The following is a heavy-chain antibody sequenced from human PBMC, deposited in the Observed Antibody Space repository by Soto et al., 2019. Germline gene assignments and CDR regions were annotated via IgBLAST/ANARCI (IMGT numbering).Heavy chain of an antibody. D-gene: IGHD7-27*01. CDR3: ATGPSGDKVDS. Sequence: QVQLQESGPGLLKPSQTLSLTCAVSGGSISHVYYYWSWIRQLPDKGLEWIGHIYNGGRTYNNPSFTRRVTISVETTRNQFSLQLASVSATDTAVYYCATGPSGDKVDSWGQGILVTVSS. CDR1: GGSISHVYYY. CDR2: IYNGGRT. V-gene: IGHV4-30-4*01. J-gene: IGHJ4*02.